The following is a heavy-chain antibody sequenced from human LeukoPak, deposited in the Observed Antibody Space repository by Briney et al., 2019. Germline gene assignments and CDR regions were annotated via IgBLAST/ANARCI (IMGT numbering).Heavy chain of an antibody. D-gene: IGHD3-10*01. CDR1: GDTISSYY. J-gene: IGHJ3*02. CDR3: ARWGETSALRVHAFDI. Sequence: SETLSLTCTVSGDTISSYYWNWIRQPPGKGLEWIGYGHYTGSTNYNPSLKSRVTFSVDTSKNQFSLKLTSVTAADTAVYYCARWGETSALRVHAFDIWGQGTMVTVSS. V-gene: IGHV4-59*01. CDR2: GHYTGST.